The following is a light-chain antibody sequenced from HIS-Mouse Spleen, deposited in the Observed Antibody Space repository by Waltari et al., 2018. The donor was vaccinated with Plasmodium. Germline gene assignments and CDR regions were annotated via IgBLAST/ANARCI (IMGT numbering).Light chain of an antibody. CDR2: SNN. Sequence: QSVLTQPPSASGTPGQRVPISCSGSSSSIGSNTVHWYQQLPGTAPKLLIYSNNQRPSGVPDRFSGSKSGTSASLAISGLQSEDEADYYCAAWDDSLNGVVFAGGTKLTVL. V-gene: IGLV1-44*01. CDR1: SSSIGSNT. J-gene: IGLJ2*01. CDR3: AAWDDSLNGVV.